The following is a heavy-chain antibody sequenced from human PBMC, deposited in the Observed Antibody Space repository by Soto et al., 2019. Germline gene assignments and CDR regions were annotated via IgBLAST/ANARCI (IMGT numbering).Heavy chain of an antibody. CDR3: EKDRVQSGTRYRSGFDY. Sequence: GGSLRLSCAASGFTFSSYTMSGVRQAPGKGLEWVSAISGSCSSTYHADSVKGRFTISRDNSKDTLYLQMNSLRAEDTAAYYCEKDRVQSGTRYRSGFDYWGQGTLVSVSS. CDR2: ISGSCSST. V-gene: IGHV3-23*01. D-gene: IGHD3-3*01. J-gene: IGHJ4*02. CDR1: GFTFSSYT.